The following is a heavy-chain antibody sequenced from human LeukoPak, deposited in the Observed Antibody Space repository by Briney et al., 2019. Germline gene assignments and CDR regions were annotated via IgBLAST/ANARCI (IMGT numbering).Heavy chain of an antibody. V-gene: IGHV3-66*01. CDR3: ARVALNWLEQQLVLGAFDI. D-gene: IGHD6-13*01. CDR1: GFTVSSNY. Sequence: GGSLRLSCAASGFTVSSNYMSWVRQAPGKGLEWVSVIYSGGSTYYADSVKGRFTISRDNSKNTLYLQMNSLRAEDTAVYYCARVALNWLEQQLVLGAFDIWGQGTMVTVSS. J-gene: IGHJ3*02. CDR2: IYSGGST.